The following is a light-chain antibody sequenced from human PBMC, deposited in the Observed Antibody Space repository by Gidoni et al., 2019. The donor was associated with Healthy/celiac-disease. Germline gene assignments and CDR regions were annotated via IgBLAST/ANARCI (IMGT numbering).Light chain of an antibody. CDR2: AAS. V-gene: IGKV3-11*01. CDR1: QSVSSY. Sequence: DIVLTQSPATLSLSPGERATIPCRASQSVSSYLAWYQQKPGQAPRLLIYAASHRDTGIPARFSGSGSGTDFTLTISSLEPEDFAVYYCQQRSNWIWTFGQGTKVEIK. J-gene: IGKJ1*01. CDR3: QQRSNWIWT.